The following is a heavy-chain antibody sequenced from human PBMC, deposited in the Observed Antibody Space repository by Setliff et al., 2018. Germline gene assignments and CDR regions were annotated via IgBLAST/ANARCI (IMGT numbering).Heavy chain of an antibody. Sequence: SETLSLTCTVSGGSISSSSYYWGWIRQPPGKGLEWIGSIYYSGSTYYNPSLKSRVTISVDTSKNQFSLKLRSVTAADTAVYYCARDGGGYCSGGSCYSGLWVNWGQGTLVTVSS. CDR2: IYYSGST. CDR3: ARDGGGYCSGGSCYSGLWVN. CDR1: GGSISSSSYY. D-gene: IGHD2-15*01. J-gene: IGHJ4*02. V-gene: IGHV4-39*07.